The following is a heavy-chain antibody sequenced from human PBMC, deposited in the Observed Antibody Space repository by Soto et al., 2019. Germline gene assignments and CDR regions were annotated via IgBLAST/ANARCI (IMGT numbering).Heavy chain of an antibody. J-gene: IGHJ4*02. CDR2: IGTPGDS. CDR1: GFTFSTYD. CDR3: ATGTASRGSFDY. D-gene: IGHD6-25*01. V-gene: IGHV3-13*01. Sequence: EVQLVESGGGLVQPGGSLRLSCAASGFTFSTYDMHWVRQATGKGLEWVSTIGTPGDSYYPGSVRGRFTISRENAKNSFYLQMNSLRAGDTAVYYCATGTASRGSFDYWGQGTPVTVSS.